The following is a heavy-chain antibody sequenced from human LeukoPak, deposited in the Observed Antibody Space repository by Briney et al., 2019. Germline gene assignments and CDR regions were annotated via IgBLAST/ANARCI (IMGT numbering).Heavy chain of an antibody. CDR2: IKQDGTEK. Sequence: QAGGSLRLSCAASGFTFSSYWMSWVRQAPGKGLEWVANIKQDGTEKYYVDSVKGRFTISRDNAKNSLYLQMNSLRAEDTAVYYCARVGVVTVDDAFDIWGQGTMVTVSS. D-gene: IGHD2-21*02. CDR3: ARVGVVTVDDAFDI. CDR1: GFTFSSYW. V-gene: IGHV3-7*03. J-gene: IGHJ3*02.